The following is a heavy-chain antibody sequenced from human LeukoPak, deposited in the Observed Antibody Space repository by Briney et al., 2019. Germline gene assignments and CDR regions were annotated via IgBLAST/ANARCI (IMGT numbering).Heavy chain of an antibody. V-gene: IGHV4-4*02. CDR3: VRGGIVGTSTRIPLFDS. CDR1: GGSISSSNW. D-gene: IGHD1-26*01. CDR2: IYHSGST. J-gene: IGHJ4*02. Sequence: KPSGTLSLTCAVSGGSISSSNWWSWVRQPPGKGLEWIGEIYHSGSTSYNPSLKSRVTISVDTSKNQFSLKLSSVTAADTAVYYCVRGGIVGTSTRIPLFDSWGQGTLVTVSS.